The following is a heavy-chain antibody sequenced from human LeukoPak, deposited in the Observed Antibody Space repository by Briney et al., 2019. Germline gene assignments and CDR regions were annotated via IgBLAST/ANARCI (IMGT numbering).Heavy chain of an antibody. CDR2: ISASGGSA. V-gene: IGHV3-23*01. CDR1: GFTFSSYA. J-gene: IGHJ6*03. CDR3: AGHGLDSSGFHYYYMDV. Sequence: GGSLRLSCAASGFTFSSYAMTWVRQAPGKGLEWVSGISASGGSAYYADSVKGRFTISRDNSKNTLYLQMNSLRAEDTAVYYCAGHGLDSSGFHYYYMDVWGKGTTVTVSS. D-gene: IGHD3-22*01.